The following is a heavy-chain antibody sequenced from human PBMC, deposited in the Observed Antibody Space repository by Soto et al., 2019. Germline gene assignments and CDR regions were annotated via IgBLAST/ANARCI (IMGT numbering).Heavy chain of an antibody. CDR3: ARADYYDSSGSYYDC. Sequence: QVQLVQSGAEVKKPGASVKVSCKASGYIFTNHYIHWVRQAPGQGLEWMGIINPSGGSTNYLQKFQGRITMTRDTSTRPVYMELSSLRSEDTDVYFCARADYYDSSGSYYDCWGQGTLVTVSS. CDR1: GYIFTNHY. D-gene: IGHD3-22*01. V-gene: IGHV1-46*01. CDR2: INPSGGST. J-gene: IGHJ4*02.